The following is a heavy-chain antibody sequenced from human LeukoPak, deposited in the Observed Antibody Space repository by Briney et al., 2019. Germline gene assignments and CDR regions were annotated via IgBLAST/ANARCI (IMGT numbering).Heavy chain of an antibody. V-gene: IGHV5-51*01. D-gene: IGHD6-19*01. CDR2: IYPGDSDT. CDR3: ARRRGAVAGTNPYSWFDP. J-gene: IGHJ5*02. Sequence: GESLQISCQGSGYSFTSYWIGWVRQVPGKGLEWMGIIYPGDSDTRYSPSFQGQVTISADKSISTAYLQWSSLKASDTAMYYCARRRGAVAGTNPYSWFDPWGQGTLVTVSS. CDR1: GYSFTSYW.